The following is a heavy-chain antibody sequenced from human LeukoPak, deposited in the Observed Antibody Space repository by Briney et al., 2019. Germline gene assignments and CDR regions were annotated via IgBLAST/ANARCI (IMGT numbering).Heavy chain of an antibody. D-gene: IGHD1-26*01. CDR1: GGSFSVYY. V-gene: IGHV4-34*01. CDR3: ARGPLVGATRPFDY. Sequence: NSSETLSLTCAVYGGSFSVYYWSWIRQPPGKGLEWIGETNHSGSTNYNPSLKSRVTISVDTSKNQFSLKLSSVTAADTAVYYCARGPLVGATRPFDYWGQGTLVTVPS. J-gene: IGHJ4*02. CDR2: TNHSGST.